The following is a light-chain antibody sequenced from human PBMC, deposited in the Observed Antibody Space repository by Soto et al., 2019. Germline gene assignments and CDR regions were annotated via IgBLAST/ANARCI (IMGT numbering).Light chain of an antibody. CDR3: MDGSHYPGAT. V-gene: IGKV2-30*01. CDR1: QSLVNSDGNTY. CDR2: KVS. J-gene: IGKJ3*01. Sequence: DVEMTQSPLSLTVTLGQPASISCRSSQSLVNSDGNTYLNWFQQRPGQSPRRLIYKVSNRDSGVTDSFGGSGSGTDFRLKISRVEDEDVGVYYCMDGSHYPGATFGPRTKVDIK.